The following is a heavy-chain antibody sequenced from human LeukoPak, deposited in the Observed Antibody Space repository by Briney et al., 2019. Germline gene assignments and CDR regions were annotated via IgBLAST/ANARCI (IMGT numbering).Heavy chain of an antibody. J-gene: IGHJ4*02. Sequence: GGSLRLSCAASGFTFSSYDMHWVRQAPGKGLEWVAFIRYDGSNKYYADSVKGRFTISRDNSKNTLYLQMNSLRAEDTAVYYCAKDLGGSYPGNYWGQGTLVTVSS. D-gene: IGHD1-26*01. CDR2: IRYDGSNK. CDR1: GFTFSSYD. CDR3: AKDLGGSYPGNY. V-gene: IGHV3-30*02.